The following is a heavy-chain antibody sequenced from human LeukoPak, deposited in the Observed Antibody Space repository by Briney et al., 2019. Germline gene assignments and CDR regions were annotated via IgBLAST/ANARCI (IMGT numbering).Heavy chain of an antibody. V-gene: IGHV4-34*01. Sequence: SETLSLTCAVYGGSFSGYYWSWIRQPPGKGLEWIGEINHSGSTYYNPSLKSRVTISVDTSKNQFSLKLSSVTAADTAVYYCARPVGAVAGYFDYWGQGTLVTVSS. CDR2: INHSGST. CDR1: GGSFSGYY. D-gene: IGHD6-19*01. CDR3: ARPVGAVAGYFDY. J-gene: IGHJ4*02.